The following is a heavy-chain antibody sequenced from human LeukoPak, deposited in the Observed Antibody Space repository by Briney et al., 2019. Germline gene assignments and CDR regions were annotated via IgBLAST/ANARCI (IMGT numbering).Heavy chain of an antibody. CDR2: IYPGDSDT. CDR1: GYTFHSYW. J-gene: IGHJ6*02. CDR3: ARRDYYYYYGMDV. V-gene: IGHV5-51*01. Sequence: GESLKISCKGSGYTFHSYWIAWVRQMPGKGLEWMGIIYPGDSDTRYSPSFQGQVTISADKSISTAYLQWSSLKASDTAMYYCARRDYYYYYGMDVWGQGTTVTVSS.